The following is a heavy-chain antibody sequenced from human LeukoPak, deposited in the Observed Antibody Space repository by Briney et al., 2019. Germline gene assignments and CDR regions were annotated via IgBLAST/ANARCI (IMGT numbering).Heavy chain of an antibody. CDR1: GFSLTTGGVG. D-gene: IGHD3-10*01. CDR2: IYSNGDN. V-gene: IGHV2-5*01. Sequence: ESGPTLVKPTQTLTLTCTFSGFSLTTGGVGVGWIRQPPGKALEWVALIYSNGDNRYSPPPESRLTITKDTSENQVVLTMTNMDPVDTATYYCASLFSSGIYGYDSWGQGTLVTVSS. J-gene: IGHJ5*01. CDR3: ASLFSSGIYGYDS.